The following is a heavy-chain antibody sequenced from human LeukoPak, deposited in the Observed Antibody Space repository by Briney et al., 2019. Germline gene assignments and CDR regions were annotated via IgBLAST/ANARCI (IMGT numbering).Heavy chain of an antibody. J-gene: IGHJ6*03. CDR3: ARHRGNYMVRGVSTYYYYYYMDV. CDR2: INHSGST. D-gene: IGHD3-10*01. CDR1: GGSFSGYY. V-gene: IGHV4-34*01. Sequence: SETLSLTCAVYGGSFSGYYWSWIRQPPGKGLEWIGEINHSGSTNYNPSLKSRVTISVDTSKNQFSLKLSSVTAADTAVYYCARHRGNYMVRGVSTYYYYYYMDVWGKGTTVTVSS.